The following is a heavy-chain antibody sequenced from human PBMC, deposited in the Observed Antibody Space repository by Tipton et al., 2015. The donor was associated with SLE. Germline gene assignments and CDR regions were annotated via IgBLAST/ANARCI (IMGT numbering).Heavy chain of an antibody. V-gene: IGHV4-34*01. J-gene: IGHJ4*02. CDR3: ARDLWGTQATEY. CDR1: GGSLDSYY. Sequence: TLSLTCAVYGGSLDSYYWSWIRQAPGKGLEWIGEVNRGGTTKHSPSLKSRVIISMDTSKNQFSLRLNSVTAADTTVYYCARDLWGTQATEYWGQGTLVTVSS. D-gene: IGHD3-16*01. CDR2: VNRGGTT.